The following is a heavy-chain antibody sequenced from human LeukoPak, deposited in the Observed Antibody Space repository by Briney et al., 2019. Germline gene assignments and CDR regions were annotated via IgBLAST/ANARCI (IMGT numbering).Heavy chain of an antibody. CDR3: ARGALGNTAMAPFDY. CDR2: IYTSGST. Sequence: SQTLSLTCTVSGGSIGSGSYYWSWIRQPAGKGLEWIGRIYTSGSTNYNPSLKSRVTISVDTSKNQFSLKLSSVTAADTAVYYCARGALGNTAMAPFDYWGQGTLVTVSS. J-gene: IGHJ4*02. D-gene: IGHD5-18*01. CDR1: GGSIGSGSYY. V-gene: IGHV4-61*02.